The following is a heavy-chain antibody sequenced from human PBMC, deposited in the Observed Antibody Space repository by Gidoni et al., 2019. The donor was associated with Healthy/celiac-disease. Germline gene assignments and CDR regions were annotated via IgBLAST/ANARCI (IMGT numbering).Heavy chain of an antibody. J-gene: IGHJ2*01. CDR2: ISGSGGST. V-gene: IGHV3-23*04. CDR1: GFTFSSYA. CDR3: AKGGRSSGWRYWYFDL. D-gene: IGHD6-19*01. Sequence: EVQLVESGGGLVQPGGSLRLSCAASGFTFSSYAMSWVRQAPGKGLEWVSAISGSGGSTYYADSVKGRFTISRDNSKNTLYLQMNSLRAEDTAVYYCAKGGRSSGWRYWYFDLWGRGTLVTVSS.